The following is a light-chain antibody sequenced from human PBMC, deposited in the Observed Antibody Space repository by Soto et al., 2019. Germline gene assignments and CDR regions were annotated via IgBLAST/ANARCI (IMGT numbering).Light chain of an antibody. V-gene: IGLV2-23*02. CDR1: NSDVGSYNL. J-gene: IGLJ1*01. Sequence: QSVLRHPGSVCWSPREAITISCTGTNSDVGSYNLVSWFQQHPGKAPKLVIYEVTKRPSGVSDRFSGSKSGNTASLTISGLQAEDEADYYCFSYAGDSVYVFGTGTKVTXL. CDR2: EVT. CDR3: FSYAGDSVYV.